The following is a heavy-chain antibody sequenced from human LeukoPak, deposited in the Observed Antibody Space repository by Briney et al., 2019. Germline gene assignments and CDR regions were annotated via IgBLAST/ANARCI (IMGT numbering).Heavy chain of an antibody. Sequence: PGGSLRLSCAASGFTVSDNYMTWVRQAPGKGLEWVSVIYSGNNTDYADSVKGRFTIFRDNSKNTLYFQMNSLRAEDTAVYYCTAGGFYGVHAFDIWGLGTMVTVSS. D-gene: IGHD4-17*01. CDR2: IYSGNNT. J-gene: IGHJ3*02. CDR3: TAGGFYGVHAFDI. CDR1: GFTVSDNY. V-gene: IGHV3-53*01.